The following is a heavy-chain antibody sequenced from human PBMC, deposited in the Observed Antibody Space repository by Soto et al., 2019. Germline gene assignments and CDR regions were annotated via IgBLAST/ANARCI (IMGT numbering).Heavy chain of an antibody. J-gene: IGHJ6*02. Sequence: GGSLTLSWAPSGFTFSSCAMGWVRQAPGKGLEWVSDIIDSGASTYYADSVKGRFTISRDNSKSTLYLQMNSLRAEDTALYYCAKGRSYYYYYGVDVWGQGTTVTVSS. CDR2: IIDSGAST. CDR3: AKGRSYYYYYGVDV. V-gene: IGHV3-23*01. CDR1: GFTFSSCA.